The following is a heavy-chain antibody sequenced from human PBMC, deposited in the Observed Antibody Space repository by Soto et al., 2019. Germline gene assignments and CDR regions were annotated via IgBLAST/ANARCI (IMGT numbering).Heavy chain of an antibody. CDR3: AKDIAAAGTDYYYYYGMDV. J-gene: IGHJ6*02. CDR1: GFTFDDYA. Sequence: PGGSLRLSCAASGFTFDDYAMHWVRQAPGKGLEWVSGISWNSGSIGYADSVKGRFTISRDNAKNSLYLQMNSLRAEDTALYYCAKDIAAAGTDYYYYYGMDVWGQGTTVTVSS. D-gene: IGHD6-13*01. CDR2: ISWNSGSI. V-gene: IGHV3-9*01.